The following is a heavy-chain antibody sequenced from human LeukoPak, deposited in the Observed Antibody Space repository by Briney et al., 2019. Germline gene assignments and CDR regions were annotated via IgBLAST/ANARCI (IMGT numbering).Heavy chain of an antibody. CDR2: IYYSGST. CDR3: ARGWGSGWYFDAFDI. V-gene: IGHV4-59*01. J-gene: IGHJ3*02. Sequence: SETLSLTCTVSGGSISSYYWSWIRQPPGKGLEWIGYIYYSGSTNYNPSLKSGVTISVDTSKNQFSLKLSSVTAADTAVYYCARGWGSGWYFDAFDIWGQGTMVTVSS. D-gene: IGHD6-19*01. CDR1: GGSISSYY.